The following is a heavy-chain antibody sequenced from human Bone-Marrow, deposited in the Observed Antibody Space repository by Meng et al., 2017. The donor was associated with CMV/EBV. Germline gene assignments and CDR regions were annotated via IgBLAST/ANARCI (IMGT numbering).Heavy chain of an antibody. CDR1: GGSISSSGFY. CDR2: IYNSGNS. Sequence: SETLSLTCTVSGGSISSSGFYWGWIRQPPGEGLEWIGVIYNSGNSYYNPSLRSRVTISVDTSKNQFSLKLSSVTAADTAVYYCARQVDGYRVDYWGQGTLVTVSS. CDR3: ARQVDGYRVDY. V-gene: IGHV4-39*07. J-gene: IGHJ4*02. D-gene: IGHD5-24*01.